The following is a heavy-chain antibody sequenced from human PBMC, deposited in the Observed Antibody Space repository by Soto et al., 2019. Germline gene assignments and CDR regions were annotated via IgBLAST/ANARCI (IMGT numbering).Heavy chain of an antibody. D-gene: IGHD3-22*01. J-gene: IGHJ4*02. V-gene: IGHV3-21*01. CDR1: GFTFSSYS. Sequence: KSGGSLRLSCAASGFTFSSYSMNWVRQAPGKGLEWVSSISSSSSYIYYADSVKGRFTISRDNAKNSLYLQMNSLRAEDTAVYYCARVCYYDSSGYPDTFDYWGQGTLVTVSS. CDR3: ARVCYYDSSGYPDTFDY. CDR2: ISSSSSYI.